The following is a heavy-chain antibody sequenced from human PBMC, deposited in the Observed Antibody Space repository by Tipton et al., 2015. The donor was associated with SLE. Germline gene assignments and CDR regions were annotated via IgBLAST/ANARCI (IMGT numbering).Heavy chain of an antibody. D-gene: IGHD6-13*01. J-gene: IGHJ5*02. CDR2: INHSGST. V-gene: IGHV4-34*01. CDR3: AREDIAAGWFDP. Sequence: TLSLTCAVYGGSFSGYYWSWIRQPPGKGLEWIGEINHSGSTNYNPSLKSRVAISVDTSKNQFSLKLSSVTAADTAVYYCAREDIAAGWFDPWGQGTLVTVSS. CDR1: GGSFSGYY.